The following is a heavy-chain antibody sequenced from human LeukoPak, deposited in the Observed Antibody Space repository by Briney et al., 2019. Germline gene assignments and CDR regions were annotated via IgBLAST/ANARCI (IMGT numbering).Heavy chain of an antibody. D-gene: IGHD4-17*01. CDR1: GYTFTGYY. CDR3: SRAAADDYVGLPGY. CDR2: INPKSGGT. J-gene: IGHJ4*02. V-gene: IGHV1-2*02. Sequence: ASVKVSCKASGYTFTGYYMHWVRQVPGQGLEYMGWINPKSGGTNYAQKFQGRVTMTRDTSISTAYMELSGLGSDDTALYYCSRAAADDYVGLPGYWGQGTLVTVSS.